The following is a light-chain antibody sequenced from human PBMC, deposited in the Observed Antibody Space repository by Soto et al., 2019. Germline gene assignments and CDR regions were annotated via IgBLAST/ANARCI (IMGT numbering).Light chain of an antibody. J-gene: IGLJ1*01. CDR3: TSYAGGNNV. CDR2: EVN. V-gene: IGLV2-8*01. CDR1: SSDVGGYNF. Sequence: QAVVTQPPSASGSPGQSVTISCTGTSSDVGGYNFVSWYQQYPGKVPKLIIYEVNKRPSGVPDRFSGSKSGNTASLTVSGLQADDEADYYCTSYAGGNNVFGTGTKVTVL.